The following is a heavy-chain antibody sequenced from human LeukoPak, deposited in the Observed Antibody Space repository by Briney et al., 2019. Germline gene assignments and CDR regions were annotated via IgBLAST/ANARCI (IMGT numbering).Heavy chain of an antibody. CDR1: GGTSSSYA. Sequence: ASVKVSCKASGGTSSSYAISWVRQAPGQGLEWMGGIIPIFGTANYAQEFQGRVTITADESTSTAYMELSSLRSEDTAVYYCARDLFDYGSGNTFWFDPWGQGTLVTVSS. CDR2: IIPIFGTA. J-gene: IGHJ5*02. D-gene: IGHD3-10*01. V-gene: IGHV1-69*13. CDR3: ARDLFDYGSGNTFWFDP.